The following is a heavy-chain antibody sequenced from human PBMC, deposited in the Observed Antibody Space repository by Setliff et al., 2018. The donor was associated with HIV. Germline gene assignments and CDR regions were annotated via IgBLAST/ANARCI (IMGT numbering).Heavy chain of an antibody. V-gene: IGHV4-61*09. CDR3: AKRTFGSGRFDP. Sequence: SETLSLTCSVSGDSISSGSYYWSWIRLPAGKGLEWVGQIHTTGSTNYNPSLKSRVTISIDTSKNQFSLKLNSVTATDTAVYYCAKRTFGSGRFDPWGQGTLVTVSS. CDR2: IHTTGST. J-gene: IGHJ5*02. CDR1: GDSISSGSYY. D-gene: IGHD3-16*01.